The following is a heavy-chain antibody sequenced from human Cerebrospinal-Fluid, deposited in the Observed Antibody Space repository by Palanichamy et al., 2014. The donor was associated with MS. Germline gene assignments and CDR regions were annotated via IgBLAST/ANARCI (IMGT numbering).Heavy chain of an antibody. CDR1: GYTITDYY. D-gene: IGHD2-8*01. CDR3: ATARAIVLNGFDI. V-gene: IGHV1-69-2*01. CDR2: IDPKDGET. Sequence: EVQLVQSGAEVKKPGATVKISCKVSGYTITDYYMHWVQQAPGKGLEWMGLIDPKDGETIYAEKFQGRVTMTADTSTDTFQMELSSLRSEDTAVYYCATARAIVLNGFDIWGQGTMVTVST. J-gene: IGHJ3*02.